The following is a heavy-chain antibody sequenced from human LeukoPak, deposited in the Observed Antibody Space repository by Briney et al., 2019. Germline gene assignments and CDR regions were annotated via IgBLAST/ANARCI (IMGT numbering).Heavy chain of an antibody. CDR1: GFTFVSYT. D-gene: IGHD3-16*01. V-gene: IGHV3-23*01. CDR2: ISGSGATT. Sequence: QTGGSLRLSCATSGFTFVSYTMSSVRQAPGKGLEWVSAISGSGATTFYADSVKGRFTISRDNSKNTLYLQVNSLRAEDTAVYYCAREVAYDYVWGSYGRYFDYWGQGTLVSVSS. CDR3: AREVAYDYVWGSYGRYFDY. J-gene: IGHJ4*02.